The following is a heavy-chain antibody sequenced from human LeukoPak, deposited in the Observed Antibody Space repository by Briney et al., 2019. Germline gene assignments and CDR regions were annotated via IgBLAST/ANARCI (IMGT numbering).Heavy chain of an antibody. D-gene: IGHD4-17*01. V-gene: IGHV3-7*01. CDR3: ALGGWDYAPQSSSDFDY. CDR2: IKEDGSKK. J-gene: IGHJ4*02. Sequence: GGSLRLSRAASGFTFSSYWMSWVRQAPGKGLEWVANIKEDGSKKSYVDSLKGRFTISRDNAKNSLYLQMDSLRAEDTAVYYCALGGWDYAPQSSSDFDYWGQGTLVTVSS. CDR1: GFTFSSYW.